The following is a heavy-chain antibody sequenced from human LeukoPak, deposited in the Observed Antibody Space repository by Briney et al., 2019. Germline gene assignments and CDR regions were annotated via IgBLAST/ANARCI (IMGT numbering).Heavy chain of an antibody. CDR3: AKPGRSGYGER. Sequence: GGSLRLSCAASGFTFSSYSMNWVRQAPGKGLEWVSAISGSGGSTYYADSVKGRFAISRDNSKNTLYLQMNSLRAEDTAVYYCAKPGRSGYGERWGQGTLVTVSS. J-gene: IGHJ4*02. D-gene: IGHD5-12*01. V-gene: IGHV3-23*01. CDR2: ISGSGGST. CDR1: GFTFSSYS.